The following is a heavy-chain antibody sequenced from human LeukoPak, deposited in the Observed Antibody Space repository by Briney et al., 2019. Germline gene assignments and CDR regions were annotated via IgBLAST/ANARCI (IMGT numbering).Heavy chain of an antibody. D-gene: IGHD6-13*01. CDR3: ARHSLDSSSWDLFDS. V-gene: IGHV4-4*09. Sequence: SETLSLTCAVYGGSFSGYYWSWIRQPPGKGLEWIGYIYTGGSTNYNPSLKSRVTISVDTSKNQSSLKLSSVTAADTAVYYCARHSLDSSSWDLFDSWGQGTLVTVSS. CDR2: IYTGGST. CDR1: GGSFSGYY. J-gene: IGHJ4*02.